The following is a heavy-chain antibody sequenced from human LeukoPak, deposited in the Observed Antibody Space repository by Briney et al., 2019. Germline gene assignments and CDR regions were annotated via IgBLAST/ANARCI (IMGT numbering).Heavy chain of an antibody. J-gene: IGHJ5*02. V-gene: IGHV3-21*01. CDR3: ARDLGGFTVTPNWFDP. CDR2: ISSSSSYI. Sequence: GGSLRLSCAASGFTFSSYSMNWVRQAPGKGLEWVSSISSSSSYIYYADSVKGRFTISRDIAKNSLYLQMNSLRAEDTAVYYCARDLGGFTVTPNWFDPWGQGTLVTVSS. D-gene: IGHD4-17*01. CDR1: GFTFSSYS.